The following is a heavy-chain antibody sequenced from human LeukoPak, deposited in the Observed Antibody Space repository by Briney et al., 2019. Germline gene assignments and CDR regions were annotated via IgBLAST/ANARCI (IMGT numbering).Heavy chain of an antibody. J-gene: IGHJ4*02. V-gene: IGHV4-31*03. CDR3: ARALFVSSGYYEPFDY. Sequence: SQTLSLTCTVSGGSISSGGYYWSWIRQHPGKGLEWIGYIYYSGSTYYNPSLKSRVTISVDTSKNQFSLKLSSVTAADTAVYYCARALFVSSGYYEPFDYWGQGTLVTVSS. D-gene: IGHD3-22*01. CDR2: IYYSGST. CDR1: GGSISSGGYY.